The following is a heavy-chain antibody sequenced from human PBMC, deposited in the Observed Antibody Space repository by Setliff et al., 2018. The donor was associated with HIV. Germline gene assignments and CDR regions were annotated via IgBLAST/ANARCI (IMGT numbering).Heavy chain of an antibody. CDR3: ARARRAGSGPKYFQH. CDR2: IYNSAST. J-gene: IGHJ1*01. CDR1: GDSISTDY. V-gene: IGHV4-59*12. D-gene: IGHD2-15*01. Sequence: SETLSLTCTVSGDSISTDYWTWIRQPPGKGLEWIGYIYNSASTSYNPSLKSRVTISVDTSKNQFSLKLSTVTAADTAVYYCARARRAGSGPKYFQHWGQGTLVTVSS.